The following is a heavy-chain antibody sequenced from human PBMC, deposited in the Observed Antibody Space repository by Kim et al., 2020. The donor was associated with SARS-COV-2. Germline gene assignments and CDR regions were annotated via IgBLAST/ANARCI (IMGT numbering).Heavy chain of an antibody. CDR3: VFPVSHPAY. Sequence: GGSLRLSCAVSGFSFRSAYMSWIRQAPGKGLEWVAYISSTSSDTNYADSVKGRFTITRDNAKSSLYLQMNSLRAEDTAVYYCVFPVSHPAYWGQGTVVTVSS. V-gene: IGHV3-11*03. D-gene: IGHD3-10*02. J-gene: IGHJ4*02. CDR1: GFSFRSAY. CDR2: ISSTSSDT.